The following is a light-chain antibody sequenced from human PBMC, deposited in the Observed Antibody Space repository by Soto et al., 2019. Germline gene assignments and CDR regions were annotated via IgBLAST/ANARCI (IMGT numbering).Light chain of an antibody. V-gene: IGLV2-11*01. CDR3: CSFAGSNTFWV. Sequence: QSALTQPRSVSGSPGQSVTISCTGTSSDVGGYNYVSWYQHHPGKAPKLMIYDVTKRPSGVPDRFSGSKSGNTASLTISGLQAEDEAHYYCCSFAGSNTFWVFGGGTKLTVL. CDR1: SSDVGGYNY. CDR2: DVT. J-gene: IGLJ3*02.